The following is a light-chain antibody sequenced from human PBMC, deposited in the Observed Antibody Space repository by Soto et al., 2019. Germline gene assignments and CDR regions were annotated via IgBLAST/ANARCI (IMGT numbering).Light chain of an antibody. CDR1: QSVTSNY. CDR2: GAS. CDR3: QQNGSSPLS. V-gene: IGKV3-20*01. Sequence: EIVLTQSPGTLSLSPGERATLYCRASQSVTSNYFGRYQQKPGQAPRLLIYGASSRATGIPDRFSGSGSGTEFTLTITRLDPEDFAVYYCQQNGSSPLSFGGGTKV. J-gene: IGKJ4*01.